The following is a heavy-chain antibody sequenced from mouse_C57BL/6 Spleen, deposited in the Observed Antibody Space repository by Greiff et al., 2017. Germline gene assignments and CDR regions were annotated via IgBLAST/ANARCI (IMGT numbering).Heavy chain of an antibody. Sequence: EVQLQQSGTVLARPGASVKLSCATSGYTFTSYWMHWVQQTPGQGLEWIGAIYPGNSDYSYNQKFKGVTKLSAITSASTDYMELSSLTNEGSAVYYWTRRRLYDYYWDFDVWGTGTTVTVSS. CDR1: GYTFTSYW. D-gene: IGHD2-4*01. CDR2: IYPGNSDY. J-gene: IGHJ1*03. V-gene: IGHV1-5*01. CDR3: TRRRLYDYYWDFDV.